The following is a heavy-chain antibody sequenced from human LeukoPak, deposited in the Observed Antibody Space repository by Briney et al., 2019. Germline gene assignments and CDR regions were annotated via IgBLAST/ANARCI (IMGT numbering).Heavy chain of an antibody. D-gene: IGHD3-10*01. CDR1: GFAFSTYG. V-gene: IGHV3-48*02. J-gene: IGHJ4*02. CDR2: ITSRSTQ. CDR3: ARRISGSYLDY. Sequence: AGCLTLSRAASGFAFSTYGMNWVRQAPGKVLEWFSSITSRSTQSYADSVRGRFTISRDNAKYSLYLEMNGLRDDDTAVYYCARRISGSYLDYWGKGTLVTVSS.